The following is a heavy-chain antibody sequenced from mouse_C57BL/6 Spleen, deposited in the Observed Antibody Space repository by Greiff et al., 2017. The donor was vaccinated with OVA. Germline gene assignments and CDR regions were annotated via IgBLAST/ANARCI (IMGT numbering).Heavy chain of an antibody. CDR1: GFSFNTYA. Sequence: EVQVVESGGGLVQPKGSLKLSCAASGFSFNTYAMNWVRQAPGKGLEWVARIRSKSNNYATYYADSVKDRFTISRDDSESMLYLQMNNLKTDDAAMYYCVVFITTGYDLDYWGQGTTLTVSS. CDR2: IRSKSNNYAT. D-gene: IGHD1-1*01. V-gene: IGHV10-1*01. J-gene: IGHJ2*01. CDR3: VVFITTGYDLDY.